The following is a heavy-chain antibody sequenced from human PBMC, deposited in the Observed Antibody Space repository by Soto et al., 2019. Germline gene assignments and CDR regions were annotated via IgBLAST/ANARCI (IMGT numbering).Heavy chain of an antibody. Sequence: QVQLVESGGGVVQPGRSLRLSCAASGFTFSSYGMHWVRQAPGKGLEWVAVIWYDGSNKYYADSVKGRFTISRDNSKNTLYLQMNSLRAEDTAVYYCARDTVLVPAAHFYYYYGMDVWGQGTTVTVSS. D-gene: IGHD2-2*01. CDR2: IWYDGSNK. CDR1: GFTFSSYG. J-gene: IGHJ6*02. CDR3: ARDTVLVPAAHFYYYYGMDV. V-gene: IGHV3-33*01.